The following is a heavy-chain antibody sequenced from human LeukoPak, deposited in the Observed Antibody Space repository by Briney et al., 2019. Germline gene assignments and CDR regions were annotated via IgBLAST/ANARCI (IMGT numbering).Heavy chain of an antibody. CDR3: ARDRLGAEYDY. Sequence: GGSLRLSCAGSGFIFSTYSMNWVRQAPGKGLEWVSFIRSDSSYIYYADSVKGRFTISRDNAKNSLYLQMNSLRAEDTAVYYCARDRLGAEYDYWGQGTLVAVSS. CDR2: IRSDSSYI. J-gene: IGHJ4*02. D-gene: IGHD3-16*01. V-gene: IGHV3-21*01. CDR1: GFIFSTYS.